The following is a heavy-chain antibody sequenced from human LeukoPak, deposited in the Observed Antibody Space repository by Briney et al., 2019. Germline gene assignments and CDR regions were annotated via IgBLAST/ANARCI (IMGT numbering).Heavy chain of an antibody. J-gene: IGHJ4*02. Sequence: GASVKVSCKTSGGTFSSYAISWVRQAPGQGFEWMGGFIPIFGTANYAQNFQARVMITTDESTSTAHMELSSLRSEDKAVDYWARAPYYDFWSGYWSGFDYWGQGTLVTVSS. D-gene: IGHD3-3*01. V-gene: IGHV1-69*05. CDR3: ARAPYYDFWSGYWSGFDY. CDR2: FIPIFGTA. CDR1: GGTFSSYA.